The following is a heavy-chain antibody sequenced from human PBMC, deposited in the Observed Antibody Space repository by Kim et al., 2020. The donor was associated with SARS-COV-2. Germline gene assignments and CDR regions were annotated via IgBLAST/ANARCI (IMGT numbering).Heavy chain of an antibody. CDR1: GYTFTSYY. CDR2: INPSGGST. V-gene: IGHV1-46*01. D-gene: IGHD6-13*01. Sequence: ASVKVSCKASGYTFTSYYMHWVRQAPGQGLEWMGIINPSGGSTSYAQKFQGRVTMTRDTSTSTVYMELSSLRSEDTAVYYCARAHGIAAAADKVQHWFDPWGQGTLVTVSS. J-gene: IGHJ5*02. CDR3: ARAHGIAAAADKVQHWFDP.